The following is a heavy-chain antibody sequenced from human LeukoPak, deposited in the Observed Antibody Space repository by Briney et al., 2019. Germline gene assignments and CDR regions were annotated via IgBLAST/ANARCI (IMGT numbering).Heavy chain of an antibody. CDR2: INPDGSST. CDR1: GFTFSNSW. V-gene: IGHV3-74*01. CDR3: ARDQGGPRDY. J-gene: IGHJ4*02. Sequence: PGGSLRLSCAASGFTFSNSWMHWVRQAPGKGLVWVSRINPDGSSTRYADSVKGRSTISRDNAKNTLYLQMNSLRAEDTAVYYCARDQGGPRDYWGQGSLVTVSS. D-gene: IGHD3-16*01.